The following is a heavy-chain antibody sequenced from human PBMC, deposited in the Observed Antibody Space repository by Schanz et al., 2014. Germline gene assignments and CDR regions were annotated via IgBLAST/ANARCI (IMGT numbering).Heavy chain of an antibody. J-gene: IGHJ4*02. CDR3: ARIGGSVFDY. CDR1: GFTFSSYA. CDR2: ISGSGGST. Sequence: EVQLLESGGGLVQPGGSLRLSCAASGFTFSSYAMSWVRQAPGKGLEWVSAISGSGGSTYYADSVKGRFTMSRDNAKNSVFLQMNSLRAEDTAVYYCARIGGSVFDYWAQGTLVTGSS. V-gene: IGHV3-23*01. D-gene: IGHD3-10*01.